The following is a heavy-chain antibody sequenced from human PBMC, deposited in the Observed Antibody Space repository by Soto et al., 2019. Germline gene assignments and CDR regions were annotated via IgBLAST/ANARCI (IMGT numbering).Heavy chain of an antibody. CDR3: TSPPYNWNDGEDYFDY. CDR1: GFTFSGSA. Sequence: GGSLRLSCAASGFTFSGSAMHWVRQASGKGLEWVGRIRSKANSYATAYAASVKGRFTISRDDSKNTAYLQMNSLKTEDTAVYYCTSPPYNWNDGEDYFDYWGQGTLVTVSS. J-gene: IGHJ4*02. CDR2: IRSKANSYAT. V-gene: IGHV3-73*01. D-gene: IGHD1-20*01.